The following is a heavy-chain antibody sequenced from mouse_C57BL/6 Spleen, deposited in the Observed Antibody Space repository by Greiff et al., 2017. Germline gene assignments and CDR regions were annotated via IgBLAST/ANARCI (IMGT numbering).Heavy chain of an antibody. V-gene: IGHV1-81*01. CDR3: ARGNAVALYYAMDY. D-gene: IGHD6-5*01. CDR2: IYPRSGNN. CDR1: GYTFTSYG. J-gene: IGHJ4*01. Sequence: VQLQQSGAELARPGASVKLSCKASGYTFTSYGISWVKQRTGQGLEWIGEIYPRSGNNNYNQKFKGKATLTADKSSSTAYMELRSLTSEDSAVYFCARGNAVALYYAMDYWGQGTSVTVSS.